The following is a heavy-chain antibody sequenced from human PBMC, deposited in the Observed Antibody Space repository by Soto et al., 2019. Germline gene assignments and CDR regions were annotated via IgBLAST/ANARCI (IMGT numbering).Heavy chain of an antibody. CDR2: ISSSSSTI. Sequence: GGSLRLSCAASGFTFSSYSMNWVRQAPGKGLEWVSYISSSSSTIYYADSVKGRFTISRDNAKNSLYLQMNSLRAEDTAVYYCACALNPGGYFWDFDYWGQGTLVTVSS. D-gene: IGHD5-12*01. CDR3: ACALNPGGYFWDFDY. J-gene: IGHJ4*02. V-gene: IGHV3-48*01. CDR1: GFTFSSYS.